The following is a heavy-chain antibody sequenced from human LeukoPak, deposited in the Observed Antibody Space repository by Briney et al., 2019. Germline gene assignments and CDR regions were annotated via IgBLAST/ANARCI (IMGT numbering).Heavy chain of an antibody. Sequence: SETLSLTCTVSGGSISSSSYYWGWIRQPPGKGLEWIGSIYYSGSTYYNPSLKSRVTISVDTSKNQFSLKLSSVTAADTAVYYCARRGRDSSWYVDYWGQGTLVTVSS. J-gene: IGHJ4*02. CDR1: GGSISSSSYY. CDR2: IYYSGST. D-gene: IGHD6-13*01. CDR3: ARRGRDSSWYVDY. V-gene: IGHV4-39*01.